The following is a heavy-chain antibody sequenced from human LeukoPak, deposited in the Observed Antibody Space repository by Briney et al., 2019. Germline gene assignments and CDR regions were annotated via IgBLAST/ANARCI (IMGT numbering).Heavy chain of an antibody. CDR3: ARRIAAAAAPYYFDY. CDR2: INSDGSST. D-gene: IGHD6-13*01. V-gene: IGHV3-74*01. CDR1: GFTFSSYW. Sequence: GGSLRLSCAASGFTFSSYWMHWVRQAPGKGLLWVSRINSDGSSTSYADSVKGRFTISRDNAKNTLYLQMNSLRAEDTAVYYCARRIAAAAAPYYFDYRGQGTLVTVSS. J-gene: IGHJ4*02.